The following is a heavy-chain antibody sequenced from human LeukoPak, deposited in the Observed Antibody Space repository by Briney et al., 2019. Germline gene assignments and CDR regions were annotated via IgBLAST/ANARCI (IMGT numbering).Heavy chain of an antibody. CDR3: ARAIGAFYDSSGYYKLDWFDP. J-gene: IGHJ5*02. CDR1: GGSISSGGYY. CDR2: IYYSGST. V-gene: IGHV4-31*03. D-gene: IGHD3-22*01. Sequence: SETLSLTCTVSGGSISSGGYYWSWIRQHPGKGLEWIGYIYYSGSTYYNPSLKSRVTISVDTSKNQFSLKLSSVTAADTAVYYCARAIGAFYDSSGYYKLDWFDPSGQGTLVTVSS.